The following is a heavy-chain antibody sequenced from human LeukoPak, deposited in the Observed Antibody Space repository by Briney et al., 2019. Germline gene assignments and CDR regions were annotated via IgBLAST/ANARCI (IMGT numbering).Heavy chain of an antibody. CDR3: AKDGPPHNWNDNYFDY. D-gene: IGHD1-20*01. CDR1: GFTFSSYA. V-gene: IGHV3-23*01. CDR2: ISGSGGST. Sequence: GGSLRLSCAASGFTFSSYAMSWVRQAPGKGLEWVSAISGSGGSTYYADSVKGRFTISRDNSKNTLYLQMNSLRAEDTAVYYCAKDGPPHNWNDNYFDYWGQGTLVTVSS. J-gene: IGHJ4*02.